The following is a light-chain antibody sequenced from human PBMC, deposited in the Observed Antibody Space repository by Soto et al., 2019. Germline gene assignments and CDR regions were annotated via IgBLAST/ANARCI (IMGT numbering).Light chain of an antibody. Sequence: VMTQPPATLSVSPGETVTLSCRASQSVSSRLPWYQPQPGQSPRLLIYRASARATGIAARSSSSGSRTEFTLTIIRVQSEDFCFYYSHEDNNMCTFGRGTKV. CDR1: QSVSSR. J-gene: IGKJ1*01. V-gene: IGKV3-15*01. CDR2: RAS. CDR3: HEDNNMCT.